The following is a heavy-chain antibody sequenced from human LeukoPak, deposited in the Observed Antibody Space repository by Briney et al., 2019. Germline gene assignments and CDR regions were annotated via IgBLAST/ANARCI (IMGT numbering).Heavy chain of an antibody. Sequence: PSQTLSLTCTVSSGSISSGGYYWSWIRQHPGKGLEWIGYIYYSGSTYYNPSLKSRVTISVDTSKNQFSLKLSSVTAADTAVYYCARESTQTWWYFDLWGRGALVTVSS. CDR3: ARESTQTWWYFDL. CDR2: IYYSGST. CDR1: SGSISSGGYY. J-gene: IGHJ2*01. V-gene: IGHV4-31*03.